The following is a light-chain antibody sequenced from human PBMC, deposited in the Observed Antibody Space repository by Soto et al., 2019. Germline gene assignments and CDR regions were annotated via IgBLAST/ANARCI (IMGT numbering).Light chain of an antibody. J-gene: IGKJ3*01. CDR1: QSISNY. CDR2: AAS. Sequence: DIQMTQSPSSLSASVGDRFTITCRASQSISNYLNWFQQKPGEAPKLLIYAASRLQSGVPSRFSGSGSGTDFTLTVSSLQPEDFATYSCQQSYSTPLTFGPGTKVDI. CDR3: QQSYSTPLT. V-gene: IGKV1-39*01.